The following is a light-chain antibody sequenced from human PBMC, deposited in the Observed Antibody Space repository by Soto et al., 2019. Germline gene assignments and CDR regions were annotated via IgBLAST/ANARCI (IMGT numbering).Light chain of an antibody. Sequence: QSVLTQPASVSGSPGQSITISCTGTSSDVGGYNYVSWYQQHPGKAPKLMIYEVSNRPSGVSNRFSGSKSGNTASLTISGLQTEDEADYYCSSYTSSSTRVSGTGTKVTVL. CDR3: SSYTSSSTRV. V-gene: IGLV2-14*01. J-gene: IGLJ1*01. CDR2: EVS. CDR1: SSDVGGYNY.